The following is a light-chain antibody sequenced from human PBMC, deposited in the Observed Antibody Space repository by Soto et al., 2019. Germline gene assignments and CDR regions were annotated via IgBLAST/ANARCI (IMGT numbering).Light chain of an antibody. Sequence: EIVLTQSPGTLSLSPGEGATLSCRASQSISSTYLAWYQQKPGQAPRLLIYGASSRATGIPDRFSGSGSGTDFTLTISRLEPEDFAVYYCQHYGSSTLTFGQGTKVEIK. CDR1: QSISSTY. J-gene: IGKJ1*01. CDR3: QHYGSSTLT. V-gene: IGKV3-20*01. CDR2: GAS.